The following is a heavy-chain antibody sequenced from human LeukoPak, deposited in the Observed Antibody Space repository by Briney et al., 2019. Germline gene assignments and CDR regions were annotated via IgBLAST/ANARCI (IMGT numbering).Heavy chain of an antibody. CDR3: ARANGYCSGGSCLNY. CDR1: GFTFSNYA. D-gene: IGHD2-15*01. Sequence: PGGSLRLSCAASGFTFSNYAMSWVRQAPGKGLEWVSVIYSGGSTYYADSVKGRFTISRDNSKNTLYLQMNSLRAEDTAVYYCARANGYCSGGSCLNYWGQGTLVTVSS. V-gene: IGHV3-66*01. J-gene: IGHJ4*02. CDR2: IYSGGST.